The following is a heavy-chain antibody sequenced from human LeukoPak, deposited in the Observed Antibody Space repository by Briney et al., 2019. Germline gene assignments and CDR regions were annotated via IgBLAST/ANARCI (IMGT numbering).Heavy chain of an antibody. D-gene: IGHD4-11*01. Sequence: GGSLKLSCAASGFTFSGSNIHWVRQASGKGLEWVGRIRSKANSYATAYAASVKGRFTISRDDSKNTAYLQMNSLKTEDTAVYYCTRPGNYDSIYYYYGMDVWGQGTTVTVSS. V-gene: IGHV3-73*01. J-gene: IGHJ6*02. CDR3: TRPGNYDSIYYYYGMDV. CDR2: IRSKANSYAT. CDR1: GFTFSGSN.